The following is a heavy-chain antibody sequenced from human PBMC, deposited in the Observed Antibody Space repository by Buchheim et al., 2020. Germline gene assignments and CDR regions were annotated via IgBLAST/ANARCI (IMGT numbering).Heavy chain of an antibody. J-gene: IGHJ4*02. CDR2: ISGSGGST. CDR1: GFTFSSYA. D-gene: IGHD3-22*01. CDR3: AKDSSHYYDSSGYYYALVGFDY. Sequence: EVQLLESGGGLVQPGGSLRLSCAASGFTFSSYAMSWVRQAPGKGLEWVSAISGSGGSTYYADSVKVRFTISRANSKNTLYLQMNSLRAEDTAVYYCAKDSSHYYDSSGYYYALVGFDYWGQGTL. V-gene: IGHV3-23*01.